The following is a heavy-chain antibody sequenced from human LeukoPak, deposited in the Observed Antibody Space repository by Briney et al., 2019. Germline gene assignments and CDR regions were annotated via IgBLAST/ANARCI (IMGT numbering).Heavy chain of an antibody. J-gene: IGHJ4*02. CDR3: ARDPAYYYGSGTHLYFDY. CDR1: GGSFSGYY. D-gene: IGHD3-10*01. V-gene: IGHV3-11*01. Sequence: LSLTCAVYGGSFSGYYWSWIRQAPGKGLEWVSYISSSGSTIYYADSVKGRFTISRDNAKNSLYLQMNSLRAEDTAVYYCARDPAYYYGSGTHLYFDYWGQGTLVTVSS. CDR2: ISSSGSTI.